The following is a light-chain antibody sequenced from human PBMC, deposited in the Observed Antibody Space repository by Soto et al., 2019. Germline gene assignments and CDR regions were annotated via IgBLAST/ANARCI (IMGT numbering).Light chain of an antibody. J-gene: IGKJ5*01. CDR3: QQYNSWPIT. CDR2: GAS. V-gene: IGKV3-15*01. Sequence: EIVLTQSPGTLSLSPGERATLSCRASPSVTNYLAWYQQKPGQAPRLLIHGASTRATGFPARFSGSGSGTDFTLTISSLQSEDFAVYYCQQYNSWPITFGQGTRLEI. CDR1: PSVTNY.